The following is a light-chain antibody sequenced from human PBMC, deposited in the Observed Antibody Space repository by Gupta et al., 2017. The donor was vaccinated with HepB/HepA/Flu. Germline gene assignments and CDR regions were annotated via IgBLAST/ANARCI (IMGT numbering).Light chain of an antibody. CDR1: QNTGYW. V-gene: IGKV1-5*03. CDR3: QQYNNYPWT. Sequence: DIQMTQSPSTLSASVGDRVTITCRASQNTGYWLAWFQQKPGKAPNLLISKTSTVESGVPSRFSGSGSGTEFTLTISSLQPEDFATYYCQQYNNYPWTFGQGTKVEIK. J-gene: IGKJ1*01. CDR2: KTS.